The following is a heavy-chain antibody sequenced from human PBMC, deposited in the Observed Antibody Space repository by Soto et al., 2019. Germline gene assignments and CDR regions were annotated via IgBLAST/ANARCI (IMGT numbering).Heavy chain of an antibody. Sequence: QLQLQESGPGLVKPSETLSLTCTVSGGSISSRSYYWGWIRQPPGKGLEWIGSIYYSGSTYYNPSFQSRLTISPDTSKNQFPLNLSSVTAADAAVYFCARDEYSGRYTVFAYWGQGIVVTVSS. CDR2: IYYSGST. J-gene: IGHJ4*02. V-gene: IGHV4-39*01. CDR1: GGSISSRSYY. CDR3: ARDEYSGRYTVFAY. D-gene: IGHD1-26*01.